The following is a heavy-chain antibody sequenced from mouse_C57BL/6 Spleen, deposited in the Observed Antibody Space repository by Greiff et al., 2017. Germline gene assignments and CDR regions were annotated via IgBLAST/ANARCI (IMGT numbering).Heavy chain of an antibody. D-gene: IGHD4-1*01. J-gene: IGHJ4*01. CDR1: GYTFTDYY. CDR3: ARGGLGGGAMGC. CDR2: INPNNGGT. Sequence: EVQLQQSGPELVKPGASVKISCKASGYTFTDYYMNWVKQSHGKSLEWIGDINPNNGGTSYNQKFKGKATLTVDKSSITASRELRSLTSEDSAVYYCARGGLGGGAMGCWGQGTSVTVSS. V-gene: IGHV1-26*01.